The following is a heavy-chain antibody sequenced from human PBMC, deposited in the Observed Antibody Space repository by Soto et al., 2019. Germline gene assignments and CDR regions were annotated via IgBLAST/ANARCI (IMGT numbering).Heavy chain of an antibody. J-gene: IGHJ4*02. D-gene: IGHD2-21*02. CDR1: GGSTSRYY. CDR3: ARGRDDCGGDCYSFFY. Sequence: TSETLSLTCTVSGGSTSRYYWSWIRQPPGKGLEWIGYISYTGTTNYNPSLKSRVTISEDTSKNQFSLNLNSVTAADTAVYYCARGRDDCGGDCYSFFYWGQGTLVTVSS. V-gene: IGHV4-59*01. CDR2: ISYTGTT.